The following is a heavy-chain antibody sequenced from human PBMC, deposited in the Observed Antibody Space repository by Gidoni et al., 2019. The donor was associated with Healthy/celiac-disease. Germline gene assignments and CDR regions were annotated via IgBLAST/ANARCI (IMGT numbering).Heavy chain of an antibody. J-gene: IGHJ4*02. CDR1: GYTFPGYY. Sequence: QVQLVQSGAAVKKPGASVKVSCKASGYTFPGYYMHWVRQAPGQGLEWMGWINPNSGGTNDAQKFQGRVTMTRDTSISTAYMELSRLRSDDTAVYYCARDPIVGATTHTAHDLFDYWGQGTLVTVSS. CDR3: ARDPIVGATTHTAHDLFDY. CDR2: INPNSGGT. V-gene: IGHV1-2*02. D-gene: IGHD1-26*01.